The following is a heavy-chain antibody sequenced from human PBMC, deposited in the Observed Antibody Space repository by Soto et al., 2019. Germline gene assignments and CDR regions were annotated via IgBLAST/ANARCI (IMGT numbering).Heavy chain of an antibody. CDR1: GFSLSTSGVG. Sequence: QITLKESGPTLVKPTQTLTLTCTFSGFSLSTSGVGVGWIRQPPGKALEWLALIYWDDDKHYSPSLKSRLTITKDTSKNQVVLTMTNMDPVDTATYYCAHSPIVGAKGNWFDPWGQGTLVTVSS. V-gene: IGHV2-5*02. J-gene: IGHJ5*02. CDR2: IYWDDDK. CDR3: AHSPIVGAKGNWFDP. D-gene: IGHD1-26*01.